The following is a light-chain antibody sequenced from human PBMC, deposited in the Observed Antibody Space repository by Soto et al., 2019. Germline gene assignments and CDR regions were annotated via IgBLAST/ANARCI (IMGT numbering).Light chain of an antibody. CDR3: SSYTSSTPRV. Sequence: QSALTQPASVSGSPGQSITISCTGTSSDVGGYNYVSWYRQHPGKAPKLLMYDVSYRPSGVSDRFSGSKSGNTASLTISGRQAVCEDDYFCSSYTSSTPRVFGVGTTLTVL. V-gene: IGLV2-14*01. J-gene: IGLJ3*02. CDR1: SSDVGGYNY. CDR2: DVS.